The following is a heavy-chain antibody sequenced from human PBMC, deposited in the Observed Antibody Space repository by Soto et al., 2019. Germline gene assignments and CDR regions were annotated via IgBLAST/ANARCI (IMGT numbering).Heavy chain of an antibody. Sequence: GESLKISCKGSGYSFTSYWIAWVRQMPGKGLECMGIIYPGDSDTRYISSFQGQVTFSVDKSNSTAYVQWSSLKASDTAMYYCARDLSDDAFDIWGRGTMVTVS. D-gene: IGHD1-26*01. CDR3: ARDLSDDAFDI. CDR2: IYPGDSDT. J-gene: IGHJ3*02. V-gene: IGHV5-51*01. CDR1: GYSFTSYW.